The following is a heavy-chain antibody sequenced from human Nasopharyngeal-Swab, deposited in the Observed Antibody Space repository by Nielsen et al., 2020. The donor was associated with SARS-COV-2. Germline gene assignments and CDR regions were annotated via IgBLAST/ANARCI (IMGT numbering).Heavy chain of an antibody. CDR3: ARAVVTAIRNYFDY. V-gene: IGHV4-31*03. J-gene: IGHJ4*02. Sequence: SETLSLTCTVSGGSISSSSYYWSWIRQHPGKGLEWIGYIYYSGSTYYNPSLKSRVTISVDTSKNQFSLKLSSVTAADTAVYYCARAVVTAIRNYFDYWGQGTLVTVSS. D-gene: IGHD2-21*02. CDR2: IYYSGST. CDR1: GGSISSSSYY.